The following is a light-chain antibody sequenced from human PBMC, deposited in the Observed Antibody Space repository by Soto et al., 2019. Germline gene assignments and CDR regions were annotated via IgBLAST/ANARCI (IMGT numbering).Light chain of an antibody. V-gene: IGLV6-57*02. CDR2: EDN. Sequence: NFMLTQPHSVSESPGKTVTISCTGSSGSIASNYVQWYQQRPGSAPTTVIYEDNQRPSGVPDRFSGSTDSSSNSASLTISGLTTEDEADYYCQSYGNNNQVFGGGTQLTV. CDR1: SGSIASNY. CDR3: QSYGNNNQV. J-gene: IGLJ3*02.